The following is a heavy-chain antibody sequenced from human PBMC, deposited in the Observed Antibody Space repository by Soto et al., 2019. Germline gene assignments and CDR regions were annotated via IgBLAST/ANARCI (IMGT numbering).Heavy chain of an antibody. J-gene: IGHJ6*03. CDR1: RYSVTSYW. CDR3: ARKYYDFFCGYYNHTTHYYYYYMDV. V-gene: IGHV5-51*01. D-gene: IGHD3-3*01. CDR2: IYPGDSDT. Sequence: PGEALKISCKGSRYSVTSYWIGWVRQMPGKGLEWMGIIYPGDSDTRYSPSFQGQVTISADKSISTAYLQWSSLKASDTAMYYCARKYYDFFCGYYNHTTHYYYYYMDVWGKGTTVTVSS.